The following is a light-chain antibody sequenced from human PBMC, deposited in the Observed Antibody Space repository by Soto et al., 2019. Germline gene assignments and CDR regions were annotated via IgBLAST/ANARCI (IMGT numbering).Light chain of an antibody. CDR3: CSYTGSYSYV. Sequence: QSALTQPRSVSGSPGQSVTISCTGTSSDVGGYNSVSWYQQHPGQAPKLMIYDVSKRPSGVPDRFSGSKSGDTASLTISGLQAEDEAEYYCCSYTGSYSYVFGTVTKLTVL. CDR2: DVS. V-gene: IGLV2-11*01. J-gene: IGLJ1*01. CDR1: SSDVGGYNS.